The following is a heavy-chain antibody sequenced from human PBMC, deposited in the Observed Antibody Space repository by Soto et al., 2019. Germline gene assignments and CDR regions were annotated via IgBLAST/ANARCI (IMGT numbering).Heavy chain of an antibody. CDR1: GGSISSSNW. CDR3: ALRRTFWSGTGGWFHX. CDR2: IYHSGST. Sequence: SETLSLTFAVSGGSISSSNWWSWVRQPPGKGLEWIGEIYHSGSTKYNPSLKSRVTISVDKSKNQFSLKLSSVTAADTAVYYCALRRTFWSGTGGWFHXWGQATLVTVSX. V-gene: IGHV4-4*02. J-gene: IGHJ5*02. D-gene: IGHD3-3*01.